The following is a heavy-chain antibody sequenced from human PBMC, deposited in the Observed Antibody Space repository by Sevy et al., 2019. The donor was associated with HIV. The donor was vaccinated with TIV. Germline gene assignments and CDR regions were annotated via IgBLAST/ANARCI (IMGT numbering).Heavy chain of an antibody. V-gene: IGHV3-30*03. CDR2: VSHDGGTQ. J-gene: IGHJ4*02. D-gene: IGHD4-17*01. Sequence: GGSLRLSCAASGFSFSRYGIHWVRLAPARGLEWVAVVSHDGGTQDYVDSVKGRFTVSRDNSKYTAYLEMDSLSTEDTAVYFCATDLFGDYCLCSVDYWGQGALVTVSS. CDR3: ATDLFGDYCLCSVDY. CDR1: GFSFSRYG.